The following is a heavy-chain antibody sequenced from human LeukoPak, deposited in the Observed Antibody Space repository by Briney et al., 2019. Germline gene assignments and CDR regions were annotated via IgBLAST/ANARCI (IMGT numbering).Heavy chain of an antibody. D-gene: IGHD3-10*01. Sequence: SETLSLTCAVSDYSISSGYYWGWIRQPPGKGLEWIVSIYHSRSTYYNPSLKSRVTISVDTSKNHFSLELSSVTAADTAVKSCARQTPPWFAEIDYWPQATLVTVSS. CDR2: IYHSRST. CDR3: ARQTPPWFAEIDY. J-gene: IGHJ4*02. V-gene: IGHV4-38-2*01. CDR1: DYSISSGYY.